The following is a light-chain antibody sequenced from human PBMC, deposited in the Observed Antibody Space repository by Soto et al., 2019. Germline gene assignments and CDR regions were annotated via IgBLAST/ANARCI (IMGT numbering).Light chain of an antibody. Sequence: DIELTQSPGTLSLSPGERATLSCRASQSVSSSYLAWYQQKPGQAPRLLIYGTSSRATGIPDRFSGSGSGTDFTLTISRLEPEDFAVYYCQQYGSSRAVGQGTKVDIK. CDR1: QSVSSSY. J-gene: IGKJ1*01. V-gene: IGKV3-20*01. CDR2: GTS. CDR3: QQYGSSRA.